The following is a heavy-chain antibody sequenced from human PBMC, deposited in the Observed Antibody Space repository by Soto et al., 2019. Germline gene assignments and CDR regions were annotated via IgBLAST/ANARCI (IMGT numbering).Heavy chain of an antibody. D-gene: IGHD2-2*01. CDR3: ARVMRRTSCYFGCYYYYYMDV. J-gene: IGHJ6*03. CDR2: INHSGST. V-gene: IGHV4-34*01. CDR1: GGSFSGYY. Sequence: QVQLHQWGAELLKPSETLSLTCAVYGGSFSGYYWSWIRQPPGKGLEWIGEINHSGSTNYNPSLKSRVTISVDTSKNQFSLKLSSVTAADTAVYYCARVMRRTSCYFGCYYYYYMDVWGKGTTVTVSS.